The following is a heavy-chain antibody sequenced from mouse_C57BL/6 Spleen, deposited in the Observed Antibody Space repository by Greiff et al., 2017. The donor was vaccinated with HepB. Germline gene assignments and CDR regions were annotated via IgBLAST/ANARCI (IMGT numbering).Heavy chain of an antibody. Sequence: QVQLQQPGAELVKPGASVKLSCKASGYTFTSYWMHWVKQRPGQGLEWIGMIHPNSGSTNYNEKFKSKATLTVDKSSSTAYMQLSSLTSEDSAVYYCAREDGLPLYAMDYCGQGTSVTVSS. V-gene: IGHV1-64*01. D-gene: IGHD2-10*01. J-gene: IGHJ4*01. CDR3: AREDGLPLYAMDY. CDR2: IHPNSGST. CDR1: GYTFTSYW.